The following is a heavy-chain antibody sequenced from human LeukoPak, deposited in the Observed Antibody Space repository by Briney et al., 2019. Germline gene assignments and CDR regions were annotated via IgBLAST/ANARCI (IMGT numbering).Heavy chain of an antibody. Sequence: GGSLRLSCAASGFTFSSYSMNWVRQAPGKGLEWVSYISSSGSTIYYADSVKGRFTISRDNAKNSLYLQMNSLRAEDTAMYYCARDGFGVYYDILTGYYGKGEYNWFDPWGQGTLVTVSS. CDR1: GFTFSSYS. CDR2: ISSSGSTI. CDR3: ARDGFGVYYDILTGYYGKGEYNWFDP. V-gene: IGHV3-48*04. D-gene: IGHD3-9*01. J-gene: IGHJ5*02.